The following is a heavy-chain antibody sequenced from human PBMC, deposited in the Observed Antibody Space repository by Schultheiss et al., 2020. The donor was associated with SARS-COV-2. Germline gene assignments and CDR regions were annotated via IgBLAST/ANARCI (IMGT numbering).Heavy chain of an antibody. D-gene: IGHD4-17*01. CDR3: ARDRRGDYYFDY. J-gene: IGHJ4*02. CDR1: GYTFTSYG. V-gene: IGHV1-18*01. Sequence: ASVKVSCKASGYTFTSYGISWVRQAPGQGLEWMGWISAYNGNTNYAQKLQGRVTMTTDTSTSTAYMELSSLRSEDTAVYYCARDRRGDYYFDYWGQGTLVTVSS. CDR2: ISAYNGNT.